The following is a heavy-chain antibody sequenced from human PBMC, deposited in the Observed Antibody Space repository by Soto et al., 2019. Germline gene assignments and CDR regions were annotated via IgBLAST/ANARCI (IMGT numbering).Heavy chain of an antibody. CDR3: ARDGRGYSGYSYDS. CDR2: IYYSGTT. Sequence: SETLSLTCNFSGGSIINYYWSWIRQPPGKGLEWIGYIYYSGTTNYNPSLKSRVTISIDTSKSQFSLKLSSVTAADTAVYYCARDGRGYSGYSYDSWGQGTLVTVSS. J-gene: IGHJ4*02. V-gene: IGHV4-59*01. D-gene: IGHD5-12*01. CDR1: GGSIINYY.